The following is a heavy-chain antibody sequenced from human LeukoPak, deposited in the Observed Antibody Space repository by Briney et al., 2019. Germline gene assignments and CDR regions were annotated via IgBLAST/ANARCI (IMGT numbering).Heavy chain of an antibody. V-gene: IGHV1-2*02. CDR2: INPTSGGT. CDR1: GYTFTGYY. D-gene: IGHD5-18*01. Sequence: ASVKVSCKASGYTFTGYYMHWVRQAPGQGLEWMGWINPTSGGTNYAQKFQGRVTMTRDTSISTAYMELSRLRSDDTAVYYCARRGYSYGYYYYYMDVWGKGTTVTVSS. J-gene: IGHJ6*03. CDR3: ARRGYSYGYYYYYMDV.